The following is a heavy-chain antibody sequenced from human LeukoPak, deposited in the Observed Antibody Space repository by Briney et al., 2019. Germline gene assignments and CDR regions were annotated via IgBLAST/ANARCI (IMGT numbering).Heavy chain of an antibody. V-gene: IGHV1-69*13. CDR3: AREYAVLRYFDWLLSTGWFDP. J-gene: IGHJ5*02. CDR1: GGTFSSYA. Sequence: SVKVSCKASGGTFSSYAISWVRQAPGQGLEWMGGIIPIFGTANYAQKFQGRVTITADESTSTAYMELSRLRSDDTAVYYCAREYAVLRYFDWLLSTGWFDPWGQGTLVTVSS. CDR2: IIPIFGTA. D-gene: IGHD3-9*01.